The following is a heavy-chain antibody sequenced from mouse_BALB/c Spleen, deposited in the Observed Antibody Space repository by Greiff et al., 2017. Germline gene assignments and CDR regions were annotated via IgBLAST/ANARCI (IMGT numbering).Heavy chain of an antibody. Sequence: EVQLVESGGGLVKPGGSLKLSCAASGFTFSSYAMSWVRQTPEKRLEWVASFSSGGSTYYPDSVKGRFTISRDNARNILYLQMSSLRSEDTAMYYCARKGYYYDYDDWGQGTTLTVSS. J-gene: IGHJ2*01. V-gene: IGHV5-6-5*01. D-gene: IGHD2-4*01. CDR2: FSSGGST. CDR3: ARKGYYYDYDD. CDR1: GFTFSSYA.